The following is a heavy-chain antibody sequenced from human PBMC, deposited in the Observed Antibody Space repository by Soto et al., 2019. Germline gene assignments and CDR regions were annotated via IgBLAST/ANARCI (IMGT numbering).Heavy chain of an antibody. J-gene: IGHJ6*03. Sequence: PSETLSLTCTVSGGSISSYYWSWIRQPPGKGLEWIGYIYYSGSTNYNPSLKSRVTISVDTSKNQFSLKLSSVTAADTAVYYCARYYYGSGSYYNDPSYYYYYYYMDVWRKGTTVTVSS. CDR1: GGSISSYY. D-gene: IGHD3-10*01. V-gene: IGHV4-59*08. CDR3: ARYYYGSGSYYNDPSYYYYYYYMDV. CDR2: IYYSGST.